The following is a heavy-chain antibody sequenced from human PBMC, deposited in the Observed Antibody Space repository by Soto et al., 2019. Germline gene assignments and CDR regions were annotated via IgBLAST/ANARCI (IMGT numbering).Heavy chain of an antibody. CDR1: GFTFSDYY. V-gene: IGHV3-11*01. J-gene: IGHJ4*02. CDR3: ARPPGIAAAGLGY. D-gene: IGHD6-13*01. Sequence: QVQLVESGGGVVKPGGSLRLSCAASGFTFSDYYMSWIRHAPGKGLEWVSYISGGADTIYYADSVKGRFTISRDNAKNSLYLQMNSLRAEDTAVYYCARPPGIAAAGLGYWGQGTLVTVSS. CDR2: ISGGADTI.